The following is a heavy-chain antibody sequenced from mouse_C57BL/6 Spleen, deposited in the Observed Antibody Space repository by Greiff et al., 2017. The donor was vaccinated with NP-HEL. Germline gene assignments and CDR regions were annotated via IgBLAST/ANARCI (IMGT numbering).Heavy chain of an antibody. CDR3: ARGDGRRDFDV. CDR1: GFNIKDYY. J-gene: IGHJ1*03. CDR2: IDPEDGET. Sequence: LVESGAELVKPGASVKLSCTASGFNIKDYYMHWVKQRPEQGLEWIGRIDPEDGETKYAPKFQGKATLTADTSSNTAYLQLSSLTSEDTAVYYCARGDGRRDFDVWGTGTTVTVSS. V-gene: IGHV14-2*01. D-gene: IGHD2-3*01.